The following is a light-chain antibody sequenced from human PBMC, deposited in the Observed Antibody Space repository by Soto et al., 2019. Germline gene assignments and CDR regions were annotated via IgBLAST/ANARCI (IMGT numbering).Light chain of an antibody. V-gene: IGKV3-20*01. J-gene: IGKJ1*01. CDR3: QQYGSSGT. CDR2: GAS. CDR1: QSVSNNY. Sequence: EIVFTQSPGTLSLSPGERATLSCRASQSVSNNYLAWYQQKPGQAPRLLIYGASNRATGIPDRFSGSGSGTDFTLTISXLEPEEFAVYYCQQYGSSGTFGQGTKVDIK.